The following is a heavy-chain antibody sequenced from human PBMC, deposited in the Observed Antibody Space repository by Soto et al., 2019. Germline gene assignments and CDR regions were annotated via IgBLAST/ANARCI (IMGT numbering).Heavy chain of an antibody. CDR2: ISVYNGNT. J-gene: IGHJ5*02. Sequence: ASVKVSCKASGYTFLSYGISWVRQAPGQGLEWMGWISVYNGNTNYAQKFQGRVILTTEKPTSTAYMELRSLTSDDTAVYYCARSHATITTSWLDPWGQGTLVTFSS. CDR1: GYTFLSYG. CDR3: ARSHATITTSWLDP. V-gene: IGHV1-18*01. D-gene: IGHD5-12*01.